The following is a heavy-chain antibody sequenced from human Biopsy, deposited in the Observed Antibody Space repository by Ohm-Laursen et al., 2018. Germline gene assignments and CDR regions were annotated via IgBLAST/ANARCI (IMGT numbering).Heavy chain of an antibody. CDR1: GGAFSNYG. J-gene: IGHJ1*01. Sequence: ASVKVSCKAPGGAFSNYGVNWVRQAPGQGLEWLGENIPILGTGNYAQKFQDRVTVAADTSTSTATMELRSLRSDDTAVYYCATKLTGYFHHWGQGTLVIVSS. CDR2: NIPILGTG. D-gene: IGHD3-9*01. V-gene: IGHV1-69*06. CDR3: ATKLTGYFHH.